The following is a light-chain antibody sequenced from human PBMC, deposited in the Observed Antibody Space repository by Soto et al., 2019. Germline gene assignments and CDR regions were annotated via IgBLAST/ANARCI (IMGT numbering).Light chain of an antibody. CDR2: ANN. V-gene: IGLV1-44*01. CDR3: AAWDDSLKGGV. Sequence: QAVVTQTPSTSGTPGQRVTISCSGSSSNIGSNNVNWYQQLPGTAPRLLIYANNQRPSGVPDRFSGSKSGTSASLAISGLQSEDEADYYCAAWDDSLKGGVFGGGTKVTVL. CDR1: SSNIGSNN. J-gene: IGLJ3*02.